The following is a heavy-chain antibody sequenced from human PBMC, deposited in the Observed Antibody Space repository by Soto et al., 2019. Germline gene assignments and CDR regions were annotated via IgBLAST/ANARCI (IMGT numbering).Heavy chain of an antibody. Sequence: SETLSLTCTVSGGSITSSYWSWIRRPPGKGLEWIAYIYDTGISGYTPSTSYNPSLKSRATMSVDTSKSQFSLKLTSVTAADTAVYYCARGEDAFFYYGLDVWGQGITVTVSS. J-gene: IGHJ6*02. CDR3: ARGEDAFFYYGLDV. V-gene: IGHV4-59*01. CDR2: IYDTGISGYTPST. CDR1: GGSITSSY.